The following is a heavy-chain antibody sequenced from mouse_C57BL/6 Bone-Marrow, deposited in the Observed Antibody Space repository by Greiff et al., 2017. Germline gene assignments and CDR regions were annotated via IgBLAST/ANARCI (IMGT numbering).Heavy chain of an antibody. CDR3: ARGKIPGAEAMDY. V-gene: IGHV1-80*01. Sequence: QVQLQQSGAELVKPGASVKISCKASGYAFSSYWMNWVKQRPGKGLEWIGQIYPGDGDTNYNGKFKGKATLTADKSSSTAYMQLSSLTSEDSAVYFGARGKIPGAEAMDYWGQGTAVTVSS. CDR2: IYPGDGDT. CDR1: GYAFSSYW. J-gene: IGHJ4*01.